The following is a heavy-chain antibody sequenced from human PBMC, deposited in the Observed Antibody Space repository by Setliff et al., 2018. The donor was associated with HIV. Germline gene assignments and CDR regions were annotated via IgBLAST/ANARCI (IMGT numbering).Heavy chain of an antibody. Sequence: ASVKVSCKASGYTFIGHYIHWVRQAPGQGLEWMGWINPNSGDTKYAQKFQDRVSLTRDTSLSTAYMALSSLRSEDTAVYYCARISVASRYNSDMDVWGKGTTVTVSS. CDR3: ARISVASRYNSDMDV. V-gene: IGHV1-2*02. J-gene: IGHJ6*03. D-gene: IGHD5-12*01. CDR2: INPNSGDT. CDR1: GYTFIGHY.